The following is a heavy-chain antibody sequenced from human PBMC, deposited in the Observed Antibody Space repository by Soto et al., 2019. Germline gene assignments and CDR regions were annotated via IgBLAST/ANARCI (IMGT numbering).Heavy chain of an antibody. V-gene: IGHV1-18*01. D-gene: IGHD3-22*01. J-gene: IGHJ4*02. CDR2: ISPYDDNT. CDR3: ASGPRGVVVIT. CDR1: GYTFTSYG. Sequence: ASVKVSCKASGYTFTSYGISWVRQAPGQGLEWLGWISPYDDNTKYAQILQGRVSMTTDTSSNTAYMELRSLRSDDTAVYYCASGPRGVVVITWGQGTLVTVSS.